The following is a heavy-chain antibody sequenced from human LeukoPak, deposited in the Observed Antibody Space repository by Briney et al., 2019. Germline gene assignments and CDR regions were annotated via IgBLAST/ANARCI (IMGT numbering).Heavy chain of an antibody. D-gene: IGHD5-24*01. V-gene: IGHV4-59*01. Sequence: SETLSLTCTVSGGSISGYNWSWIRQPPGKGLECIGYIYYSGSTNYNPSLESRVTMSVDTSKNQFSLKLNSVTAADTAVYYCARVEMATIVDYWGQGTLVTVSS. CDR1: GGSISGYN. CDR2: IYYSGST. J-gene: IGHJ4*02. CDR3: ARVEMATIVDY.